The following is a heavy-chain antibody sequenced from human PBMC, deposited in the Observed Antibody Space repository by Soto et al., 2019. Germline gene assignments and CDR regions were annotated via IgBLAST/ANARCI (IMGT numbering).Heavy chain of an antibody. CDR1: AFTFSRCG. Sequence: PGGSLRLSCAASAFTFSRCGKHWVRLPPHKEMEWVAVISYDGSNKYYADSGKGRFTISRDNSKNTLYLQMNSLRAEDTAVYYCAKILQLGDYAYYYYGMDVWGQGTTGTVSS. J-gene: IGHJ6*02. D-gene: IGHD4-17*01. V-gene: IGHV3-30*18. CDR3: AKILQLGDYAYYYYGMDV. CDR2: ISYDGSNK.